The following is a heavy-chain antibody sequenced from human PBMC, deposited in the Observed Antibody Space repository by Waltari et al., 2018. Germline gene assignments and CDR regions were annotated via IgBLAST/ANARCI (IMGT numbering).Heavy chain of an antibody. CDR1: GGSISSSSYY. Sequence: QLQLQESGPGLVKPSETLSLTCTVSGGSISSSSYYWGWSRQPPGKGLEWIGSIYYIGGTYYNPSLKIRVTISVDTSKNQFSLKLSSVTAADTAVYYCARRGSSWFFDYWGQGTLVTVSS. V-gene: IGHV4-39*01. CDR3: ARRGSSWFFDY. J-gene: IGHJ4*02. CDR2: IYYIGGT. D-gene: IGHD6-13*01.